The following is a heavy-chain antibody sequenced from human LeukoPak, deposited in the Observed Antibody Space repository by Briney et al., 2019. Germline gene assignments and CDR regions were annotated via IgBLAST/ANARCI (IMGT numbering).Heavy chain of an antibody. D-gene: IGHD5-18*01. CDR2: IYSGGST. CDR1: TFTVFSNY. CDR3: ARDNPSYGPSPLVDY. Sequence: GGSLRLSCAASTFTVFSNYMTWVRQAPGKGLEWVSVIYSGGSTYYADSVKGRFTISRDNSKNTLYLQMNSLRAADTAVYYCARDNPSYGPSPLVDYWGQGTLVTVSS. V-gene: IGHV3-66*01. J-gene: IGHJ4*02.